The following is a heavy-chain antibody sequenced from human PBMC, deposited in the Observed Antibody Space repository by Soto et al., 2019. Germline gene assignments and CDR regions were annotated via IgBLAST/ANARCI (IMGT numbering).Heavy chain of an antibody. CDR2: IIPIFGTA. D-gene: IGHD6-13*01. CDR1: GGTFSSYA. V-gene: IGHV1-69*13. CDR3: ARAGYSSSLVFGYYYGMDV. Sequence: SVKVSCKASGGTFSSYAISWVRQAPGQGLEWMGGIIPIFGTANYAQKFQGRVTITADESTSTAYMELSSLRSEDTAVHYCARAGYSSSLVFGYYYGMDVWGQGTTVTVSS. J-gene: IGHJ6*02.